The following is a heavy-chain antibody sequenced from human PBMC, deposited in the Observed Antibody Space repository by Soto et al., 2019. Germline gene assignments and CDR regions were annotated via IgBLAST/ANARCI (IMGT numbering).Heavy chain of an antibody. V-gene: IGHV2-5*02. CDR1: GLSLSTSEVC. CDR2: IYWDDHK. D-gene: IGHD6-13*01. Sequence: QITLKESGPTLVKPTQTLTLTCTFSGLSLSTSEVCVGWIRQPPGKALEWLALIYWDDHKWYSPSLRSRLTITKDTSKNQVVLTMTNMDPVDTATYYCVDRQWYSSSSNSGWFDPWGQGILVTVSS. CDR3: VDRQWYSSSSNSGWFDP. J-gene: IGHJ5*02.